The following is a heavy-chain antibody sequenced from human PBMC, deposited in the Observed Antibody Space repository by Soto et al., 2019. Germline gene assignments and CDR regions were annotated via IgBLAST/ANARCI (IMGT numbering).Heavy chain of an antibody. CDR3: AREDDGGDRDDYGLDV. V-gene: IGHV4-30-4*01. D-gene: IGHD2-21*02. J-gene: IGHJ6*02. CDR1: GGSISFDHYH. Sequence: QVQLQQSGPGLVKPSQTLSLTCTVSGGSISFDHYHWTWIRQPPGKGLEWIGYVHYSGRVLYNPSLQSRVSISVDTSKNQFSLKLSSVTAADTAVYFCAREDDGGDRDDYGLDVWGQGTTVTVSS. CDR2: VHYSGRV.